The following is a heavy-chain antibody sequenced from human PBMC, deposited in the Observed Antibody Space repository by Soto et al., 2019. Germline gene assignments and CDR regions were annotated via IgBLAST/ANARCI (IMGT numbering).Heavy chain of an antibody. V-gene: IGHV2-5*01. CDR2: IYWHDDK. CDR1: VFPLSTTGVG. CDR3: AHRGGAAVGLYYFDY. Sequence: SGPTLVNPTQTLTLTCTFSVFPLSTTGVGVSWIRQPPGKALEWLALIYWHDDKRYSPSLKSRLTITKDTSKNQVVLTMTNMDPVDTATYYCAHRGGAAVGLYYFDYWGQGALVTVSS. D-gene: IGHD6-13*01. J-gene: IGHJ4*02.